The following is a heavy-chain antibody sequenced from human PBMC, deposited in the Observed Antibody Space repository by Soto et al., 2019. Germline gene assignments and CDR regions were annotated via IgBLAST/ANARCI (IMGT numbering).Heavy chain of an antibody. CDR2: IYYSGST. J-gene: IGHJ3*02. CDR1: GGSISSGDYY. D-gene: IGHD3-22*01. CDR3: ARFSPNVVVITPDAFDI. Sequence: SSETLSLTCTVSGGSISSGDYYWSWIRQPPGKGLEWIGYIYYSGSTYYNPSLKSRVTISVDTSKNQFSLKLSSVTAADTAVYYCARFSPNVVVITPDAFDIWGQGTMVTVS. V-gene: IGHV4-30-4*01.